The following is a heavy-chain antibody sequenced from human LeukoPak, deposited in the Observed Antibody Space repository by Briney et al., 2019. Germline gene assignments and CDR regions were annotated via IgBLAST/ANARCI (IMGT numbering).Heavy chain of an antibody. CDR2: ISYDGSNK. CDR1: GFTFSSYG. CDR3: ARDRDYDILTSYQY. J-gene: IGHJ4*02. Sequence: GGSLRLSCAASGFTFSSYGMHWVRQAPGKGLEWVAVISYDGSNKYYADSVKGRFTISRDNSKNTLYLQMNSLRAEDTAVYYCARDRDYDILTSYQYWGQGTLVTVSS. V-gene: IGHV3-30*03. D-gene: IGHD3-9*01.